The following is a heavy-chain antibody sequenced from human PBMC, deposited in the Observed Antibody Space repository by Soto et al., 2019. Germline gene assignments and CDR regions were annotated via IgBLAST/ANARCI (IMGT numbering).Heavy chain of an antibody. CDR1: GFTFSNFA. Sequence: PGGSLRLSCAASGFTFSNFAMHWVRQAPGKGLEYVSTISGNGGGTYYANSVKGRFTISRDNSRNTLYLQMGSLKTEDLAVYYCARDSYGYTILTYWGQGTPVTVSS. CDR2: ISGNGGGT. CDR3: ARDSYGYTILTY. D-gene: IGHD5-18*01. J-gene: IGHJ4*02. V-gene: IGHV3-64*01.